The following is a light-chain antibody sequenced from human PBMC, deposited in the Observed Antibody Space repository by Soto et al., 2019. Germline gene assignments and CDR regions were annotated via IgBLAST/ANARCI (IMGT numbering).Light chain of an antibody. CDR3: SSYTSSSTHV. CDR2: DVS. J-gene: IGLJ1*01. CDR1: SSDVGAYNF. Sequence: QSALTQPASVSGSPGQSITISCTGTSSDVGAYNFVSWYQQHPGKVPKLMIFDVSSRPSGVSDPFSGSKSGNTASLTISGLQAEDEGDYYCSSYTSSSTHVFGSGTKVTVL. V-gene: IGLV2-14*03.